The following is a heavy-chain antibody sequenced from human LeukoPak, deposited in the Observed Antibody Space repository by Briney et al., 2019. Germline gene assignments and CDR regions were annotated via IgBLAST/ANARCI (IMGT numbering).Heavy chain of an antibody. CDR2: ISGSGGST. J-gene: IGHJ4*02. D-gene: IGHD3-10*01. CDR1: GFTFSSYA. CDR3: AKDLYYGSGRGGSDY. V-gene: IGHV3-23*01. Sequence: GGSLRLSCAASGFTFSSYAMSWVRQAPGKGLEWVSAISGSGGSTYYADSVKGRFTISRDNSKNTLYLQMNSLRAEDTAVYYCAKDLYYGSGRGGSDYWGQGTLVTVSS.